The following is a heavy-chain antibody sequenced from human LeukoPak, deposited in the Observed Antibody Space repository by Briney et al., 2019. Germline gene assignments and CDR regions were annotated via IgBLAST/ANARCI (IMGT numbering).Heavy chain of an antibody. J-gene: IGHJ4*02. CDR3: ASSIAARPWNY. V-gene: IGHV3-11*04. Sequence: PGGSLRLSCAASGFTFSDYQMSRIRQAPGKGLEWVSYISGGGSSIYYADSVKGRFTISRDNAKNSLYLQMNSLRADDTAVYYCASSIAARPWNYWGQGTLVTVSS. D-gene: IGHD6-6*01. CDR2: ISGGGSSI. CDR1: GFTFSDYQ.